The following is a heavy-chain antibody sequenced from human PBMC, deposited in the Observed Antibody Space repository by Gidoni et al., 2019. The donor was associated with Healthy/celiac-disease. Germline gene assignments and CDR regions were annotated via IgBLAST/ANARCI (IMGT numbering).Heavy chain of an antibody. V-gene: IGHV4-39*01. J-gene: IGHJ5*02. CDR2: IYYSGST. CDR3: ARHLAHAFIP. D-gene: IGHD3-3*02. CDR1: GGSISSSSYY. Sequence: QLQLQESGPGLVKPSETLALTCTVAGGSISSSSYYVGWIRQPPGKGLEWIGSIYYSGSTYYNPSLKSRVTISVATSTNQFSLNLSSVPAADPAVYSCARHLAHAFIPWGQGTLVTVSS.